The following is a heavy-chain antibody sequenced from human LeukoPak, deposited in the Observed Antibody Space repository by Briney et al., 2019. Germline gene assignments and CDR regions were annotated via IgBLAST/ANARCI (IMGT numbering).Heavy chain of an antibody. CDR1: GFTFSSYG. J-gene: IGHJ4*02. D-gene: IGHD5-18*01. CDR3: ARSAANIGFSPLDY. Sequence: GGSLRLSCAASGFTFSSYGMHWVRQAPGKGLEWVAVIWYDGSNKCYADSVKGRFTISRDNSKNTLYLQMNSLRAEDTAVYYCARSAANIGFSPLDYWGQGTLVTVSS. V-gene: IGHV3-33*01. CDR2: IWYDGSNK.